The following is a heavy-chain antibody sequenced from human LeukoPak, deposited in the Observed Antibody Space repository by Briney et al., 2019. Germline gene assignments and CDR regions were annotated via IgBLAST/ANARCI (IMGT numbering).Heavy chain of an antibody. CDR2: INHSGST. V-gene: IGHV4-34*01. CDR1: GGSFSGYY. CDR3: ARGLESREDIVVVPAATSRNFDY. D-gene: IGHD2-2*01. J-gene: IGHJ4*02. Sequence: SETLSLTCAVYGGSFSGYYWSWIRQPPGKGLEWIGEINHSGSTNYNPSLKSRVTISVDTSKNQFSLKLSSVTAADTAVYYCARGLESREDIVVVPAATSRNFDYWGQGALVTVSS.